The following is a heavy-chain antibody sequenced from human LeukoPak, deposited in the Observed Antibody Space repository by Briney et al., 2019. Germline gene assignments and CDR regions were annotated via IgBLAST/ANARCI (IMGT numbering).Heavy chain of an antibody. D-gene: IGHD3-3*01. CDR2: ISGSGGST. Sequence: GGSLRLSCVASGFTFSSYAMSWVRQAPGKGLEWVSAISGSGGSTYYADSVKGRFTLSRDNSKNTLYLQMNSLRDKDTAVYYCAKVYYDFWSGPCNYWGQRTLVTVSS. CDR1: GFTFSSYA. V-gene: IGHV3-23*01. J-gene: IGHJ4*02. CDR3: AKVYYDFWSGPCNY.